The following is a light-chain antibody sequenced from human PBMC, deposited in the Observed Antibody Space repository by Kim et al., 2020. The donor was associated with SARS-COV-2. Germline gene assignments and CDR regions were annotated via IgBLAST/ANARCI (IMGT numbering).Light chain of an antibody. J-gene: IGLJ3*02. CDR3: CSYAGSYSVWV. V-gene: IGLV2-11*01. CDR2: DVS. Sequence: QSVIISCTGTSSDVGAYNYVSWYQQHPGKAPKLMIYDVSKRPSGVIDRFSGSKSGNTASLTISGLQSEDEADYYCCSYAGSYSVWVFGGGTQLTVL. CDR1: SSDVGAYNY.